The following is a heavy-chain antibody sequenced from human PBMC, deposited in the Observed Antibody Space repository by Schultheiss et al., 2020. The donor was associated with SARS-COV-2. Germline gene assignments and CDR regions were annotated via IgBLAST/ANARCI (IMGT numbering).Heavy chain of an antibody. Sequence: SGPTLVKPTETLTLTCTVSGFSLSNARMGVSWIRQPPGKALEWLALIFSNDEKSYSTSLKSRLTISKDTSKSQVVLTMTNMDPVDTATYYCARIRTSSSWPYYFDYWGQGTLVTVSS. V-gene: IGHV2-26*01. J-gene: IGHJ4*02. CDR1: GFSLSNARMG. CDR3: ARIRTSSSWPYYFDY. CDR2: IFSNDEK. D-gene: IGHD6-13*01.